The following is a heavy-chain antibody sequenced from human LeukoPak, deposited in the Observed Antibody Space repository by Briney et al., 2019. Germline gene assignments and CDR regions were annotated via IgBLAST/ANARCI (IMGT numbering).Heavy chain of an antibody. J-gene: IGHJ4*02. CDR1: GFTFSNAW. CDR3: TALGSPQYFGD. D-gene: IGHD2-15*01. CDR2: IKSQANGGTA. V-gene: IGHV3-15*01. Sequence: GGSLRLSCAASGFTFSNAWMSWVRQAPGKGLEWVGRIKSQANGGTADYAAPVKGRFNILRDDSKTTLYLEMHSLKTEDTAVYYCTALGSPQYFGDWGQGSQVTVSS.